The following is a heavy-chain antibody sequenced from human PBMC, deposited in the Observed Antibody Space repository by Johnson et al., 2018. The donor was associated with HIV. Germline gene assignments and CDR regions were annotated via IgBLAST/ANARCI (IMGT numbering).Heavy chain of an antibody. D-gene: IGHD1-1*01. V-gene: IGHV3-13*01. CDR3: ARSLRTALGSPWNGGYDAFDI. CDR2: IGTAGDT. Sequence: MQLVESGGGLVQPGGSLRLSCAASGFTFSSYDMHWVRQATGKGLEWVSAIGTAGDTYYPGSVKGRFTISRANAKNSLYLQMNSLRAGDTAVYYCARSLRTALGSPWNGGYDAFDIWGQGTMVTVSS. J-gene: IGHJ3*02. CDR1: GFTFSSYD.